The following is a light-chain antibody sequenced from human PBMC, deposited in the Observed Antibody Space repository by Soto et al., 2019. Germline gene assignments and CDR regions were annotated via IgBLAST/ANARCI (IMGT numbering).Light chain of an antibody. V-gene: IGKV3-20*01. J-gene: IGKJ1*01. CDR2: ETS. Sequence: EIVLTQSPGTLSLSPGERATLSCRASQSVRDSHLAWYQQKPGQAPSLLIYETSSRATGLPDRFRGSGSGTEFALTITRVEPEDVAMYFCQQYGSSPETFGQGTKVEI. CDR3: QQYGSSPET. CDR1: QSVRDSH.